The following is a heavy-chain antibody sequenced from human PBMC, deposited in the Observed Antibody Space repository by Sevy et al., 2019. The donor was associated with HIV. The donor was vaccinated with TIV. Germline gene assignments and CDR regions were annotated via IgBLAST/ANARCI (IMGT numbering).Heavy chain of an antibody. D-gene: IGHD3-22*01. J-gene: IGHJ3*01. CDR3: ANHHYVSSGYSIVGDAFDL. CDR1: GYTLTELS. Sequence: ASVEVSCKVSGYTLTELSMHCVRQAPGKGLEWMGGFDPEDGETIYAQKVQGRVTMTEDTSTDTAYMELSSLRSEDTAVYYCANHHYVSSGYSIVGDAFDLWGQGTMVTV. V-gene: IGHV1-24*01. CDR2: FDPEDGET.